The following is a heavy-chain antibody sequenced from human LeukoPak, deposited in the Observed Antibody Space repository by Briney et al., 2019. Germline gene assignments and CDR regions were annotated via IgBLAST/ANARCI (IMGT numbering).Heavy chain of an antibody. CDR2: MYHSGST. D-gene: IGHD3-16*01. CDR3: ARGLYYMDV. Sequence: PSETLSLTCAVSGYSISSGYYWGWIRQPPGKGLEWIGNMYHSGSTHYNPSLKSRVTMSVDTSKNQFSLKLSSVTAADTAVYYCARGLYYMDVWGKGTTDTVSS. J-gene: IGHJ6*03. V-gene: IGHV4-38-2*01. CDR1: GYSISSGYY.